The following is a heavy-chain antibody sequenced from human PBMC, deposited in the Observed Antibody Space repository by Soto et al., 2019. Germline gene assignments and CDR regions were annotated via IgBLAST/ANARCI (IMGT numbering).Heavy chain of an antibody. CDR2: ISYDGSNK. V-gene: IGHV3-30-3*01. D-gene: IGHD4-17*01. Sequence: PGGSLRLSCAASGFTFSSYAMHWVRQAPGKGLEWVAVISYDGSNKYYADSVKGRFTISRDNSKNTLYLQMNSLRAEDTAVYYCARSYGDYGYYYYGMDVWGQGTTVTVSS. CDR1: GFTFSSYA. CDR3: ARSYGDYGYYYYGMDV. J-gene: IGHJ6*02.